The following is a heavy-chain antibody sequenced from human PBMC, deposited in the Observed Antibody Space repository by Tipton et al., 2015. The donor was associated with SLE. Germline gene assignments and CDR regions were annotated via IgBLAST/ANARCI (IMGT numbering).Heavy chain of an antibody. J-gene: IGHJ3*02. D-gene: IGHD5-24*01. CDR1: GGSISSHY. V-gene: IGHV4-4*07. Sequence: TLSLTCTVSGGSISSHYWSWVRQPPGKGLEWSGRIYNSGSTNYNPPPQSRGTMSVDTSKNQCPLKLSSVTAADTAVYYCARDVPAFSDGAPVAFGIWGQGTMVTVAS. CDR3: ARDVPAFSDGAPVAFGI. CDR2: IYNSGST.